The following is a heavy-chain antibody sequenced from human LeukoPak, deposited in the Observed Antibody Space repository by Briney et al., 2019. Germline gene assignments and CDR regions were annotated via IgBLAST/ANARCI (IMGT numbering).Heavy chain of an antibody. V-gene: IGHV3-48*03. CDR1: GFSFSSYP. Sequence: GRSLRLSCAAAGFSFSSYPMNWVRQAPGKGLEWVSHISSDGNTESYVDAPRGRFTMSRGNAKNSLFLLINSLRVEDTAVYYCARDSVNGPFVISLDLWGQGALVTVSS. J-gene: IGHJ4*02. CDR3: ARDSVNGPFVISLDL. CDR2: ISSDGNTE. D-gene: IGHD2-8*01.